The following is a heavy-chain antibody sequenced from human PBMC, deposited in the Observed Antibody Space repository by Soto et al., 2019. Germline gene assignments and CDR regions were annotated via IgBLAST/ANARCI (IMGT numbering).Heavy chain of an antibody. J-gene: IGHJ4*02. V-gene: IGHV3-15*07. CDR2: IKHKADGGTT. CDR3: TTGASLSWHDHK. D-gene: IGHD1-1*01. Sequence: EVQLVESGGDLVKPGGSLRLSCAASGFTFSIAWMNWVRQAPGKGLEWVGRIKHKADGGTTDYAAPVKGRFTISRDDSTNTLYLQMNRLKNEDIAVDYCTTGASLSWHDHKWGKGTLVTVSS. CDR1: GFTFSIAW.